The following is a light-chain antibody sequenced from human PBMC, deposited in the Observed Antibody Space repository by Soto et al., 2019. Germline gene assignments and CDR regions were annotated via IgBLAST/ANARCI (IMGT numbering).Light chain of an antibody. CDR2: GAS. V-gene: IGKV3-15*01. CDR3: QQYNNWPPQDT. CDR1: QSVSSN. J-gene: IGKJ4*01. Sequence: EIVMTQSPATLSVSPGETATLSCRASQSVSSNLAWYQQKPGQAPRLLIYGASTRATGIPARFSGSGSGTEFTLTISSLQSEDFAVYYCQQYNNWPPQDTFGGGTKVEIK.